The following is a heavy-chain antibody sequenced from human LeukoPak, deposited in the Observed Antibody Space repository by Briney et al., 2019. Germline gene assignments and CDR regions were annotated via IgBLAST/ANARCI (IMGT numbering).Heavy chain of an antibody. D-gene: IGHD4-17*01. J-gene: IGHJ4*02. CDR2: ISSSGSST. CDR1: GFTLNNYA. Sequence: PGGSLRLSCAASGFTLNNYAMSWVRQAPGKGLEWVSAISSSGSSTYYADSVKGRFTISRDSSKYTLYLQMNSLRAEDTAAYYCARGAYGDYDYWGQGTLVTVSS. V-gene: IGHV3-23*01. CDR3: ARGAYGDYDY.